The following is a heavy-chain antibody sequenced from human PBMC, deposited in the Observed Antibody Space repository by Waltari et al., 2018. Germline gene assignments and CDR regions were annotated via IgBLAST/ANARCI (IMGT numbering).Heavy chain of an antibody. D-gene: IGHD2-21*02. J-gene: IGHJ4*02. V-gene: IGHV3-23*01. CDR2: ISESGENT. CDR1: GSTFSGYA. Sequence: EVQVLKSGGGLVQPGGSLRLSCAFSGSTFSGYAMSWVRQAQGKGLDWVSTISESGENTFYAGSVKGRFTISRDNSKSTLYLQMNSLRAEDTALYYCMKDVTVGVGGDYWGQGIPVTVSS. CDR3: MKDVTVGVGGDY.